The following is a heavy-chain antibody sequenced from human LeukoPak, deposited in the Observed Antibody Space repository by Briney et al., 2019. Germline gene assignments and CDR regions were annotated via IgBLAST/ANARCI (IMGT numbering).Heavy chain of an antibody. Sequence: GRSLRLSCAASGFTFSSYAMHWVRQAPGKGLEWVAVISYDGSNKYYADSVKGRFTISRDSSKNTLYLQMNSLRAEDTAVYYCAKDEVVPSYYYIDVWGKGTTVTVSS. J-gene: IGHJ6*03. CDR2: ISYDGSNK. V-gene: IGHV3-30-3*01. CDR3: AKDEVVPSYYYIDV. D-gene: IGHD2-2*01. CDR1: GFTFSSYA.